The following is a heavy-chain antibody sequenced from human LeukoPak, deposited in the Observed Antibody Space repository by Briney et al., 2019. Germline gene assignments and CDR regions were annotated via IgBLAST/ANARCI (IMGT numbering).Heavy chain of an antibody. CDR2: IYYSGST. D-gene: IGHD3-22*01. J-gene: IGHJ6*03. CDR3: ARGEGYYYDSSGWHPPYYYYYYMDV. Sequence: PSETLSLTCTVSGGSISSSSYYWGWIRQPPGKGLEWIGYIYYSGSTNYNPSLKSRVTISVDTSKNQFSLKLSSVTAADTAVYYCARGEGYYYDSSGWHPPYYYYYYMDVWGKGTTVTVSS. CDR1: GGSISSSSYY. V-gene: IGHV4-61*05.